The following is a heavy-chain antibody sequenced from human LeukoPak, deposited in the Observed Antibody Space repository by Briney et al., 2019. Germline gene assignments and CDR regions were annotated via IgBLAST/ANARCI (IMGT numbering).Heavy chain of an antibody. CDR1: GFTFSDYY. Sequence: GGSLRLSCAASGFTFSDYYMSWIRQAPGKGLEWVSYISSSGSTIYYADSVKGRFTISRDNSKNTVYLQMNSLRDEDTAVFYCAKGGPFSTSSQKYFDPWGQGSLVIVSS. J-gene: IGHJ5*02. V-gene: IGHV3-11*01. D-gene: IGHD6-6*01. CDR3: AKGGPFSTSSQKYFDP. CDR2: ISSSGSTI.